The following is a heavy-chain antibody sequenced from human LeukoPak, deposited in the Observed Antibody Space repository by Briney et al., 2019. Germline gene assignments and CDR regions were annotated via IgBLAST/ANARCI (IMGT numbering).Heavy chain of an antibody. D-gene: IGHD2-21*02. CDR2: IYYSGTT. CDR1: VGSISSSSYY. V-gene: IGHV4-39*07. CDR3: ARAREVTAILFDY. J-gene: IGHJ4*02. Sequence: SETLSLTCTVSVGSISSSSYYWGWIRQPPGKGLGWLGSIYYSGTTYYNPALKSRVTISVDTSKNQFSLKLSSVTAADTAVYYCARAREVTAILFDYWGQGTLVTVSS.